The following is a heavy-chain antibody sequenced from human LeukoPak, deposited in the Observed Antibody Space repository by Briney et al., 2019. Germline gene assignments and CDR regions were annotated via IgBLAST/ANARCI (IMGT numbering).Heavy chain of an antibody. CDR2: IIPIFGTA. CDR3: AREGYSDYDEIDY. V-gene: IGHV1-69*01. D-gene: IGHD5-12*01. J-gene: IGHJ4*02. CDR1: GGTSSSYA. Sequence: SVKVSCKASGGTSSSYAISWVRQAPGQGLEWMGGIIPIFGTANYAQKFQGRVTITADESTSTAYMELSSLRSEDTAVYYCAREGYSDYDEIDYWGQGTLVTVSS.